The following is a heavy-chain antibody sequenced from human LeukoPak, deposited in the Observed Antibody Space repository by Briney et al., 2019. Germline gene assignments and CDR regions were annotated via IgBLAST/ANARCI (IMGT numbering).Heavy chain of an antibody. D-gene: IGHD6-13*01. Sequence: GGSLRLSCAASGFTFSDYYMSWIRQAPGKGLEWVSYISSSGSTIYYADSVKGRFTISRDNAKNSLYLQMNSLRAEDTAAYYCARDLSSSRLNWFDPWGQGTLVTVSS. CDR3: ARDLSSSRLNWFDP. CDR1: GFTFSDYY. CDR2: ISSSGSTI. J-gene: IGHJ5*02. V-gene: IGHV3-11*01.